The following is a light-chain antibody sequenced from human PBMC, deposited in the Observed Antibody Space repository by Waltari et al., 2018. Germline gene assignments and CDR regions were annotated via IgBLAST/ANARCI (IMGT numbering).Light chain of an antibody. Sequence: QSALTQPPSASGSPGQSVTISCTGTSSDVGSHNFVSWYQQFPGKAPKLIIWEVSRRPSGFPDRFSGSKSGNTASLTVSGLQAEDEADYYCSSYGGINNSPYVFGTGTKVTVL. CDR3: SSYGGINNSPYV. J-gene: IGLJ1*01. CDR2: EVS. CDR1: SSDVGSHNF. V-gene: IGLV2-8*01.